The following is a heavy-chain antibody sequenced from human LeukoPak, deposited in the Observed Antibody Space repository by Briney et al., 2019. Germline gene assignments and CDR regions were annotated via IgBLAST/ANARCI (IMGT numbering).Heavy chain of an antibody. CDR1: GSTFSSYG. V-gene: IGHV3-23*01. CDR3: AKEQQLVGGGSVFDY. Sequence: GGTLRLSCAASGSTFSSYGMSWVRQAPGKGLEWVSAISGSGGSTYYADSVKGRFTISRDNSKNTLYLQMNSLRAEDTAVYYCAKEQQLVGGGSVFDYWGQGTLVTVSP. D-gene: IGHD6-13*01. CDR2: ISGSGGST. J-gene: IGHJ4*02.